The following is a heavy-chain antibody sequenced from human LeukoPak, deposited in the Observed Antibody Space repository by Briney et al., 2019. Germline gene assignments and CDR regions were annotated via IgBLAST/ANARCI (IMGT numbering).Heavy chain of an antibody. CDR2: IIPIFGIA. Sequence: SVKVSCKASGGTFSSYAISWVRQAPGQGLEWMGRIIPIFGIANYAQKFQGRVTITADKSTSTAYTELSSLRSEDTAVYYCARDSGIAAAGSSPFDYWGQGTLVTVSS. J-gene: IGHJ4*02. V-gene: IGHV1-69*04. D-gene: IGHD6-13*01. CDR3: ARDSGIAAAGSSPFDY. CDR1: GGTFSSYA.